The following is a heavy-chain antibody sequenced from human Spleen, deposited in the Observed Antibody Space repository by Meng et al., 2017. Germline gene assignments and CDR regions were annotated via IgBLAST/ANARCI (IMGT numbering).Heavy chain of an antibody. CDR1: GGSFSDYY. V-gene: IGHV4-34*01. CDR3: ARGPTTMAHDFDY. D-gene: IGHD4-11*01. J-gene: IGHJ4*02. CDR2: INHSGST. Sequence: SETLSLTCVVSGGSFSDYYWSWIRQPPGKGLEWIGEINHSGSTNYHPSLESRATISVDTSQNNISLKLSSVTAADSAVYYCARGPTTMAHDFDYWGQGTLVTVSS.